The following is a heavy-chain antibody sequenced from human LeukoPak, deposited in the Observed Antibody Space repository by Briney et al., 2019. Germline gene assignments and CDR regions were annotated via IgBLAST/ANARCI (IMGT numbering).Heavy chain of an antibody. CDR2: IYYSGST. CDR1: GGSISSYY. CDR3: ARGWGNGYDLGGGDY. D-gene: IGHD5-12*01. V-gene: IGHV4-59*01. Sequence: PSETLSLTCTVSGGSISSYYWSWIRQPPGKGLEWIGYIYYSGSTNHNPSLKSRVTISVDTSKNQFSLKLSSVTAADTAVYYCARGWGNGYDLGGGDYWGQGTLVTVSS. J-gene: IGHJ4*02.